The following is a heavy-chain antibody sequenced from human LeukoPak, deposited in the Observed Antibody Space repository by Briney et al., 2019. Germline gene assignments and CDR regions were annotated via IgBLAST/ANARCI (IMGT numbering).Heavy chain of an antibody. Sequence: SETLSFTCTVSGGSISSYYWSWIRQPPGKGLEWIGYIYYSGSTNYNPTLKSRVTISVDTSKNQFSLKLSSVTAADTAVYYCARDPTPIWGQGTMVTVSS. J-gene: IGHJ3*02. CDR1: GGSISSYY. CDR3: ARDPTPI. CDR2: IYYSGST. D-gene: IGHD4-17*01. V-gene: IGHV4-59*01.